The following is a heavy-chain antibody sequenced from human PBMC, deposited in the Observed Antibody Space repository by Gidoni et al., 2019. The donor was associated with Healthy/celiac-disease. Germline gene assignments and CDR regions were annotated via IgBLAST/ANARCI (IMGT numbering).Heavy chain of an antibody. J-gene: IGHJ4*02. CDR2: ISGSGGST. V-gene: IGHV3-23*01. D-gene: IGHD3-16*01. CDR1: GFTFSSYA. Sequence: TASGFTFSSYAMSWVRQAPGKGLEWVSAISGSGGSTYYADSVKGRLTISRDNSKNTLYLQMNSLRAEDTAVYYCSKVNPTFGGVTFDYWGQGTLVTVSS. CDR3: SKVNPTFGGVTFDY.